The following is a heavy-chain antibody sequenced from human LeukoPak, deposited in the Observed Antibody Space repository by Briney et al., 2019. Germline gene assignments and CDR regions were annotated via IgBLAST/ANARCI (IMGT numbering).Heavy chain of an antibody. Sequence: HPGGSLRLSCAVSGYIFSDHYIDWVRQAPGKGLEWVGQTRNKASKYATEYAASVKGRFTISRDDSTNSVYLQMNNLKTEDTAVYYCARRRSGSCSDWGQGTLVTVSS. D-gene: IGHD2-15*01. J-gene: IGHJ4*02. CDR1: GYIFSDHY. CDR3: ARRRSGSCSD. CDR2: TRNKASKYAT. V-gene: IGHV3-72*01.